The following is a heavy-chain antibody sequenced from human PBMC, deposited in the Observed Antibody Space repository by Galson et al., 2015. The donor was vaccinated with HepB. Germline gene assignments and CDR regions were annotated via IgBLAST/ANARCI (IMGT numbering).Heavy chain of an antibody. J-gene: IGHJ4*02. D-gene: IGHD1-7*01. V-gene: IGHV3-30*18. CDR2: ISYDGSNK. CDR3: AKDHDGENYVFDY. CDR1: GFTFSSYG. Sequence: SLRLSCAASGFTFSSYGMHWVRQAPGKGLEWVAVISYDGSNKYYADSVKGRFTISRDNSKNTLYLQMNSLRAEDTAVYYCAKDHDGENYVFDYWGQGTLVTVSS.